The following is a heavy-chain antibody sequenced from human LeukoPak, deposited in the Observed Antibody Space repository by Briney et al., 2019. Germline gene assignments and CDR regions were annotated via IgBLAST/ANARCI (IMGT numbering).Heavy chain of an antibody. CDR1: GGTFSSDA. J-gene: IGHJ4*02. V-gene: IGHV1-69*05. CDR3: AREFQNRGYYDSSGPAY. D-gene: IGHD3-22*01. CDR2: IIPIFGTA. Sequence: SVKVSCKXSGGTFSSDAISWVRQAPGQGLEWMGRIIPIFGTANYAQKFQGRVTITTDESTSTAYMELSSLRSEDTAVYYCAREFQNRGYYDSSGPAYWGQGTLVTVSS.